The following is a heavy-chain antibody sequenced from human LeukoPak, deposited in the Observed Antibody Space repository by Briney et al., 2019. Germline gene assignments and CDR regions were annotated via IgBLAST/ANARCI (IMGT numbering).Heavy chain of an antibody. CDR3: ARVDPARYDFWSGYYTESYYYYGMDV. J-gene: IGHJ6*02. CDR2: INSDGSST. D-gene: IGHD3-3*01. V-gene: IGHV3-74*01. Sequence: GGSLRLSCAAFGFTFSSYWMHWVRQAPGKGLVWVSRINSDGSSTSYADSVKGRFTISRDNARNTLYLQMNSLRAEDTAVYYCARVDPARYDFWSGYYTESYYYYGMDVWGQGTTVTVSS. CDR1: GFTFSSYW.